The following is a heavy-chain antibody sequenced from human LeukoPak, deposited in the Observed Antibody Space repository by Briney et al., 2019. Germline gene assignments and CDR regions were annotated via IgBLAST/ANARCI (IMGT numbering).Heavy chain of an antibody. Sequence: PGGSLRLSCAASGFTFSSYAMSWVRQAPGKGLEWVSTISGSGGSTYYADSVKGRFTISRDNSKNTLYLQMNSLRAENTAVYYCAKGLGKGIQQWYYFDYWGQGTLVTVSS. CDR3: AKGLGKGIQQWYYFDY. CDR2: ISGSGGST. D-gene: IGHD5-18*01. V-gene: IGHV3-23*01. CDR1: GFTFSSYA. J-gene: IGHJ4*02.